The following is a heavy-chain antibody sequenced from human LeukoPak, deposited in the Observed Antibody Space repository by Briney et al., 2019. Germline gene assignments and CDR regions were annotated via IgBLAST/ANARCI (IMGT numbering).Heavy chain of an antibody. V-gene: IGHV3-23*01. CDR2: ISGSGGTT. CDR1: GFTFSDYD. J-gene: IGHJ4*02. Sequence: GSLRLSCAASGFTFSDYDMSWVRQAPGKGLEWVSGISGSGGTTYYGDSLKGRFTISRDDSKNTVYLQMNSLRADDTAVYYCAREVPPKFDNWGQGTLVTVSS. CDR3: AREVPPKFDN.